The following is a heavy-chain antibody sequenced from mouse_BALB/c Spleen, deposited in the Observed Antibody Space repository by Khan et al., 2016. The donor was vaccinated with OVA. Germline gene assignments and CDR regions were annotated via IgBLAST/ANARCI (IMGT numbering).Heavy chain of an antibody. D-gene: IGHD3-1*01. CDR2: INPSSGYT. CDR1: GYTITSYT. J-gene: IGHJ2*01. Sequence: VQLVESGAELVKPGASVKMSCKASGYTITSYTMHWVKQRPGQGLEWIGYINPSSGYTKYNQKFKDKATLTADKSSSTAYLQLSSLTSEDSAVYYCARKSTRASYWGQGTTLTVSS. CDR3: ARKSTRASY. V-gene: IGHV1-4*01.